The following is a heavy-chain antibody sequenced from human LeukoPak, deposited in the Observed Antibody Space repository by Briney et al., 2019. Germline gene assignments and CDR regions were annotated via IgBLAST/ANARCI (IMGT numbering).Heavy chain of an antibody. CDR2: IDHSGST. D-gene: IGHD5-24*01. Sequence: SETLSLTCAVSGGSIINSNWWSWVRQPPGKGLEWIGEIDHSGSTSYNPSLKSRVTMSVDRSRNQFSLRLSTVTAADTAVYYCARGLVEMATRNFDLWGRGTLVTVSS. CDR1: GGSIINSNW. J-gene: IGHJ2*01. V-gene: IGHV4-4*02. CDR3: ARGLVEMATRNFDL.